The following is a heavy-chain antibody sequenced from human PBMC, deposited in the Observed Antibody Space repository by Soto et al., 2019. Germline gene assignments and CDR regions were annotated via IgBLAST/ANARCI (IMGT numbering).Heavy chain of an antibody. V-gene: IGHV3-53*01. J-gene: IGHJ6*02. Sequence: PGGSLRLSCAASGFTVSSTYMSWVRQAPGKGLEWVSVIYSGGSTYYADSVKGRFTISRDNSKNTLYLQMNSLRAEDTAVYYCARAQLSYYYGMDVWGQGTTVTVSS. CDR1: GFTVSSTY. D-gene: IGHD2-2*01. CDR3: ARAQLSYYYGMDV. CDR2: IYSGGST.